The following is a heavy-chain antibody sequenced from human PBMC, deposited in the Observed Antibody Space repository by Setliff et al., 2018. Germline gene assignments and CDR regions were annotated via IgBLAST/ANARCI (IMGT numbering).Heavy chain of an antibody. CDR1: GGTFSDYH. Sequence: SETLSLTCAAYGGTFSDYHWTWIRQSPEKGLEWIGEINHRGSTNYNPPLKSRVTISIDTSKDQFSLKLISMIAADTAVYYCARGRNIAARLLDSWGQGTLVTVSS. J-gene: IGHJ4*02. V-gene: IGHV4-34*01. CDR3: ARGRNIAARLLDS. D-gene: IGHD6-6*01. CDR2: INHRGST.